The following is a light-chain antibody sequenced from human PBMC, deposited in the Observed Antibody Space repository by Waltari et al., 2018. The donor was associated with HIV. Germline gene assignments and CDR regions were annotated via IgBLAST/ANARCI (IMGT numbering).Light chain of an antibody. CDR1: SSNIGRYT. V-gene: IGLV1-44*01. J-gene: IGLJ2*01. CDR3: AAWDDSLNGVV. Sequence: QSVLTQPPSASGTPGQRVTISCSGSSSNIGRYTVNWYQQLPGTAPKLLIYSNNQRPSGLPDRFSCSKSGTSASLAISGLQSEDEADYYCAAWDDSLNGVVFGGGTKLTVL. CDR2: SNN.